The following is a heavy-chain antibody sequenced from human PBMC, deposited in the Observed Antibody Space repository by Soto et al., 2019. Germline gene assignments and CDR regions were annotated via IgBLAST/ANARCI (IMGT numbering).Heavy chain of an antibody. J-gene: IGHJ4*02. CDR3: AKDYYDSSGYYE. Sequence: GGSLRLSCAASGFTFSSYGMHWVRQAPGKGLEWVAVISYDGSNKYYADSVKGRFTTSRDNSKNTLYLQMNSLRAEDTAVYYCAKDYYDSSGYYEWGQGT. CDR1: GFTFSSYG. CDR2: ISYDGSNK. V-gene: IGHV3-30*18. D-gene: IGHD3-22*01.